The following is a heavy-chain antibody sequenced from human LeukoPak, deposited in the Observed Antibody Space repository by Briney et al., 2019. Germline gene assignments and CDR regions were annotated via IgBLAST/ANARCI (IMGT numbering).Heavy chain of an antibody. Sequence: GGSLRLSCAASGFPFSTYGMHWVRQAPGKGREWVAVIWRDGSYKYYATSVKGRFTISRDNSKNTLYLQMNSLRAEDTALYYCATVGRGSYYPDYWGQGTLVTVSS. CDR3: ATVGRGSYYPDY. CDR2: IWRDGSYK. CDR1: GFPFSTYG. V-gene: IGHV3-33*01. J-gene: IGHJ4*02. D-gene: IGHD1-26*01.